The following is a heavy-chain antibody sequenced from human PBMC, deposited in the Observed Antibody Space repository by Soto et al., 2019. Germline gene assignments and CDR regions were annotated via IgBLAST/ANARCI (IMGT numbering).Heavy chain of an antibody. CDR1: GFTFNNAW. V-gene: IGHV3-15*01. J-gene: IGHJ4*02. Sequence: HLVESGGGLVKPGGSLRLSCAASGFTFNNAWMSWVRQAPGKGLEWVGRIKGEADGGTTDYAAPVKGRITISRDHSKDTLYLRMNSLKTEDTAVYYCTTGLSNGYYNFDYWGQGTPVTVSS. CDR2: IKGEADGGTT. CDR3: TTGLSNGYYNFDY. D-gene: IGHD3-22*01.